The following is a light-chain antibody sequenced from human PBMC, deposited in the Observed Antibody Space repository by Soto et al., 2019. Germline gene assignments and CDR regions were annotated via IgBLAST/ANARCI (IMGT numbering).Light chain of an antibody. J-gene: IGKJ1*01. V-gene: IGKV3-15*01. CDR1: QSVSSN. CDR2: GAS. Sequence: EIVMTQSPATLSVSPGERATLSCRASQSVSSNLAWYQQKPGQAPRLLIYGASTRATGIPARFSGSGSGTEFTLTISSLQSEDFAVYYCQQYSNWPWTFGQGTKVDIK. CDR3: QQYSNWPWT.